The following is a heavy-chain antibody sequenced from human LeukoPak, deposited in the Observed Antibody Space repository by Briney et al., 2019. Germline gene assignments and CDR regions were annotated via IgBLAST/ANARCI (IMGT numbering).Heavy chain of an antibody. CDR1: GFTFTNYG. CDR3: AGIAVAGTDY. D-gene: IGHD6-19*01. CDR2: ISDSAI. Sequence: PGGSLRLSCATSGFTFTNYGMNWVRQAPGKGLEWVSYISDSAILYADSVKGRFTISRDNSKNTLYLQMNSLRAEDTAVYYCAGIAVAGTDYWGQGTLVTVSS. V-gene: IGHV3-48*01. J-gene: IGHJ4*02.